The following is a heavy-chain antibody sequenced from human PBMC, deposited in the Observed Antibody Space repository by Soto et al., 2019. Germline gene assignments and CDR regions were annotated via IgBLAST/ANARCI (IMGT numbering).Heavy chain of an antibody. CDR2: ILVDGRT. CDR3: AKATATGGGAFDI. V-gene: IGHV3-23*01. CDR1: GFICGSYD. J-gene: IGHJ3*02. D-gene: IGHD2-8*02. Sequence: GGSLRLSCAASGFICGSYDMSWVRQAPGKGLEWVSTILVDGRTFYVDSVKGRFTISRDSSQNTVYLQMNSLTAGDTALYYCAKATATGGGAFDICGQGTKVTVS.